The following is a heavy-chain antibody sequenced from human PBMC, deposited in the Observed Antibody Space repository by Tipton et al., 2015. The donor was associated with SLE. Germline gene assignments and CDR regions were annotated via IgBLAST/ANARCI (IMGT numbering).Heavy chain of an antibody. CDR2: ISYDGSNK. Sequence: SLRLSCAASGFTFSSYAMHWVRQAPGKGLEWVAVISYDGSNKYYADSVKGRFTISRDNSKNTLYLQMNSLRAEDTAVYYCARDRETMTGHSGAFDIWGQGTMVTVSS. J-gene: IGHJ3*02. D-gene: IGHD3-22*01. V-gene: IGHV3-30*04. CDR3: ARDRETMTGHSGAFDI. CDR1: GFTFSSYA.